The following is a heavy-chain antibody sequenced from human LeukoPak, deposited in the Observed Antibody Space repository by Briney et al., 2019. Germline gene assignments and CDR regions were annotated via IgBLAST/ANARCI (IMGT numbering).Heavy chain of an antibody. J-gene: IGHJ5*02. D-gene: IGHD3-10*01. Sequence: ASVKVSCKASGYTFTSYDINWVRQATGQGPEWMGWMNPNSGNTGYAQKFQGRVTMTRNTSISTAYMELSSLRFEDTAVYYCARGSSGTYHGSYNWFDPWGQGTLVTVSS. CDR1: GYTFTSYD. V-gene: IGHV1-8*01. CDR3: ARGSSGTYHGSYNWFDP. CDR2: MNPNSGNT.